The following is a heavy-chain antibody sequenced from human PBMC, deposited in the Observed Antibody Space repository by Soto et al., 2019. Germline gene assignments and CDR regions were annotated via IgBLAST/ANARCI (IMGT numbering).Heavy chain of an antibody. D-gene: IGHD3-22*01. CDR1: GFTFTNYA. Sequence: QVQLVESGGGVVQPGKSLRLSCAASGFTFTNYAMHWVRQAPGKGLEWVAVISYDGSYNYYADSVKGRFTISRDNSNNTLFLQMNSLRAEDTAAYYCARSYYYDSSGHYSGPGYYFDYWGQGTLVTGSS. CDR2: ISYDGSYN. V-gene: IGHV3-30-3*01. J-gene: IGHJ4*02. CDR3: ARSYYYDSSGHYSGPGYYFDY.